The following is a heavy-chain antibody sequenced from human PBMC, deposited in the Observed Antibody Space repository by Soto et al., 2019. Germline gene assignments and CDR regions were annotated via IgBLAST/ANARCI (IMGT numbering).Heavy chain of an antibody. Sequence: LRLSCAASGLTFSSYAMHWVRQAPGKGLEWVALISFDGNNIFFSDSLKGRFTISRDDSKNTMYLQMNSLRAEDTAVYYCAKNAHYDDTSGYYPFDYSGQGTTVTVSS. CDR1: GLTFSSYA. D-gene: IGHD3-22*01. CDR3: AKNAHYDDTSGYYPFDY. CDR2: ISFDGNNI. V-gene: IGHV3-30*18. J-gene: IGHJ4*03.